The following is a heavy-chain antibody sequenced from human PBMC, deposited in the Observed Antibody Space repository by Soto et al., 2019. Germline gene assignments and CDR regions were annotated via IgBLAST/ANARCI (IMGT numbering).Heavy chain of an antibody. D-gene: IGHD3-3*01. CDR3: AAAVLRPLNWFDP. CDR1: GFTFTSSA. CDR2: IVVGSGNT. J-gene: IGHJ5*02. Sequence: ASVKVSCKASGFTFTSSAVQWLRQARGQRLEWIGWIVVGSGNTNYAQKFQERVTISRDMSTSTAYMELTSLRSEDTAVYYCAAAVLRPLNWFDPWGQGTLVTVSS. V-gene: IGHV1-58*01.